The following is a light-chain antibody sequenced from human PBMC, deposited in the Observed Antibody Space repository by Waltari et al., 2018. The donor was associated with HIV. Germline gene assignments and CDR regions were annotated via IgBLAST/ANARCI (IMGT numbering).Light chain of an antibody. Sequence: QSALTQPASVSGSPGQSITISCTGTSSDVGSYNVVSWHQQHTGKAPKLMIYEVSKRPSVVSNRFSGSKSGNTASLTISGLQAEDEADYHCCSYAGSSTYVVFGGGTKLTVL. CDR1: SSDVGSYNV. J-gene: IGLJ2*01. CDR3: CSYAGSSTYVV. CDR2: EVS. V-gene: IGLV2-23*02.